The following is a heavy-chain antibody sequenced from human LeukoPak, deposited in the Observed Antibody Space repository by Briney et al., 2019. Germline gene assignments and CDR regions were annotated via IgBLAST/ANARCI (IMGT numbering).Heavy chain of an antibody. CDR3: ARGRTYYYDSSGYGAFDI. J-gene: IGHJ3*02. Sequence: ASVKVSCKASGGTFSSYAISWVRQAPGQGLEWMGRIIPTFGTANYAQKFQGRVTITTDESTSTAYMELSSLRSEDTAVYYCARGRTYYYDSSGYGAFDIRGQGTMVTVSS. D-gene: IGHD3-22*01. V-gene: IGHV1-69*05. CDR1: GGTFSSYA. CDR2: IIPTFGTA.